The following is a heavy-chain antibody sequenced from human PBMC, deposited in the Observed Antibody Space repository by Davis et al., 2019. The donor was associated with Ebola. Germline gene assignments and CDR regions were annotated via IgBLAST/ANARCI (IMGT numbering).Heavy chain of an antibody. D-gene: IGHD6-13*01. J-gene: IGHJ4*02. CDR3: ARDLGAAAGTGGDY. V-gene: IGHV1-69*04. CDR2: IIPMLGIA. CDR1: GGTFSSYA. Sequence: SVKVSCKASGGTFSSYAISWVRQAPGQGLEWMGRIIPMLGIANYAQKSQGRVTITADKSTSTAYMELSSLSSEDTAVYYCARDLGAAAGTGGDYWGQGTLVTVPS.